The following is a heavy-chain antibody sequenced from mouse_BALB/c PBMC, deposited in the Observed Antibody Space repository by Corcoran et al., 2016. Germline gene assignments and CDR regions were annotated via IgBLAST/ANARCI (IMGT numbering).Heavy chain of an antibody. Sequence: QIQLVQSGPELKKPGETVKISCKASGYTFTNYGMNWVKQAPGKGLKWMGWINTYTGEQTYADDFKGRFAFSLETSASTAYLQINNHKNEDTATYFCAITTAVADYYAMDYWGQGTSVTVSS. CDR1: GYTFTNYG. V-gene: IGHV9-3-1*01. CDR3: AITTAVADYYAMDY. J-gene: IGHJ4*01. D-gene: IGHD1-1*01. CDR2: INTYTGEQ.